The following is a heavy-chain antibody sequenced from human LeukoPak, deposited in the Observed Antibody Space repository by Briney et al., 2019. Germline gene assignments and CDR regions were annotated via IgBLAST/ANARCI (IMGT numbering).Heavy chain of an antibody. D-gene: IGHD3-3*01. CDR2: VHTSGST. J-gene: IGHJ4*02. Sequence: PSETLSLTCTVSGGSMSSGSNYWSWIRQPAGKGLEWIGRVHTSGSTYYNPSLKSRVTMSVDTSKSQFSLKLSSVTAADTAVYYCTRGSETGFLEWSHWGQGTLVTVPS. CDR3: TRGSETGFLEWSH. CDR1: GGSMSSGSNY. V-gene: IGHV4-61*02.